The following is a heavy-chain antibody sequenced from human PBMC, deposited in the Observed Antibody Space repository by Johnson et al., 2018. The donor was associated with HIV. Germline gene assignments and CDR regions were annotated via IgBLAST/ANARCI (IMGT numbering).Heavy chain of an antibody. CDR1: GFTFSSYG. J-gene: IGHJ3*02. CDR2: IWYDGENQ. Sequence: QVQLVESGGGVVQPGRSLRLSCAASGFTFSSYGMHWVRQAPGKGLEWVAVIWYDGENQYYGDSVKGRFTISRENAKNSLYLQMNSLRAEDTAVYYCAKDRYYDSSGPDAFDIWGQGTMVTVSS. CDR3: AKDRYYDSSGPDAFDI. D-gene: IGHD3-22*01. V-gene: IGHV3-33*06.